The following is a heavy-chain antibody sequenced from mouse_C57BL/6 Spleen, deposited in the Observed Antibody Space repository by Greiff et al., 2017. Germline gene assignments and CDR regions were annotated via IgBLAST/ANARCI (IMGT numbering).Heavy chain of an antibody. CDR3: ARGYYGSSYGYAMDY. J-gene: IGHJ4*01. D-gene: IGHD1-1*01. Sequence: VQLQQSGPELVKPGASVKISCKASGYSFTDYNMNWVKQSNGKSLEWIGVINPNYGTTSYNQKFKGKATLTVDQSSRTAYMPLNSLTSEDSAVYYCARGYYGSSYGYAMDYWGQGTSVTVSS. CDR1: GYSFTDYN. V-gene: IGHV1-39*01. CDR2: INPNYGTT.